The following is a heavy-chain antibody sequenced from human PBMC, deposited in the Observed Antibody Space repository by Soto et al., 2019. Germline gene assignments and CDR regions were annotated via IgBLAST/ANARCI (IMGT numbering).Heavy chain of an antibody. CDR2: IIPIFGTA. CDR1: GYTFTSYG. V-gene: IGHV1-69*06. D-gene: IGHD2-15*01. CDR3: ARDPYCSGGSCYHTGGMDV. J-gene: IGHJ6*02. Sequence: ASVKVSCKASGYTFTSYGISWVRQAPGQGLEWMGGIIPIFGTANYAQKFQGRVTITADKSTSTAYMELSSLRSEDTAVYYCARDPYCSGGSCYHTGGMDVWGQGTTVTVSS.